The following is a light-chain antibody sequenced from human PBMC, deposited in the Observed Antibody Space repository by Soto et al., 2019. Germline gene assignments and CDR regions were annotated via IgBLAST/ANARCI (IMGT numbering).Light chain of an antibody. CDR3: SSYAGSSTYV. CDR2: DGS. Sequence: QSVLTQPASVSGSPGQSITISCTGTSSDVGNYNLVSWYQQHPGKAPKLMIYDGSKRPSGVSNRFSGSKPGNTASLTISGLQAEDEADYYCSSYAGSSTYVFGTGTKSPS. V-gene: IGLV2-23*01. CDR1: SSDVGNYNL. J-gene: IGLJ1*01.